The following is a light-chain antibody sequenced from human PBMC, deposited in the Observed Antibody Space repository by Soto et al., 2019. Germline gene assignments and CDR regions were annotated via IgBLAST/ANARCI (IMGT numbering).Light chain of an antibody. CDR1: QGISSS. Sequence: AIRMTQSPSSFSASTGDRVTITCRAMQGISSSLAWYQQKPWKAPKLLIDAASTLKSGVPSRVSGSGSGTDFTLPISCLQSEDFATYYCQQYYSYPRTFGQGTQVEIK. V-gene: IGKV1-8*01. J-gene: IGKJ1*01. CDR2: AAS. CDR3: QQYYSYPRT.